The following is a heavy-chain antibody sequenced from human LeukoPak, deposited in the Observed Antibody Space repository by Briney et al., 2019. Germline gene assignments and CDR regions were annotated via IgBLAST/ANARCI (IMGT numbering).Heavy chain of an antibody. CDR1: GGSLSNYY. J-gene: IGHJ4*02. CDR2: MYYSGTSGTT. V-gene: IGHV4-59*01. Sequence: SETLSLTCTVSGGSLSNYYWNWIRQPPGTGREWIGYMYYSGTSGTTNYSPSLKSRVTISVDTSKNQFSLKLTSVTAADAAVYYCARAGVYYYSFANFDSWGQGTLVTVSS. D-gene: IGHD3-22*01. CDR3: ARAGVYYYSFANFDS.